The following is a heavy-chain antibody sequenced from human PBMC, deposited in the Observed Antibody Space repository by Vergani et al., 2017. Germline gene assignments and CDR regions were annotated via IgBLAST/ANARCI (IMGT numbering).Heavy chain of an antibody. CDR1: GGTFSSYA. V-gene: IGHV1-69*04. Sequence: QVQLVQSGAEVKKPGSSVKVSCKASGGTFSSYAISWVRQAPGQGLEWMGRIIPILGIANYAQKFKGRVTITADKSTSTAYMELSSLRSDDTSVYYCAGDRVVVTASSYYYYGMDVWGQGTTVTVSS. D-gene: IGHD2-21*02. J-gene: IGHJ6*02. CDR2: IIPILGIA. CDR3: AGDRVVVTASSYYYYGMDV.